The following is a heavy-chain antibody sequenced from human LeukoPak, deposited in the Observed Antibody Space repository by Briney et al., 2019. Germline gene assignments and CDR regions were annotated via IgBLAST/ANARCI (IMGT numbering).Heavy chain of an antibody. J-gene: IGHJ4*02. CDR1: GFTVSSNY. CDR3: AKDQDIVVVPAALAFDY. V-gene: IGHV3-23*01. D-gene: IGHD2-2*01. CDR2: ISGSVGST. Sequence: GGSLRLSCAASGFTVSSNYMSWVRQAPGKGLEWVSAISGSVGSTYYADSVKGRFTISRDNSKNTLYLQMNSLRAEDTAVYYCAKDQDIVVVPAALAFDYWGQGTLVTVSS.